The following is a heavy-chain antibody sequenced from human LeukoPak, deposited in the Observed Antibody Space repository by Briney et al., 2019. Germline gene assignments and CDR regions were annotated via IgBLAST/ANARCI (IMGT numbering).Heavy chain of an antibody. CDR1: GFTFSSYS. CDR3: ARPFGEHAFDI. CDR2: ISSSSSTI. Sequence: PGGSLRLSCGASGFTFSSYSMNWVRQAPWKGLEWVSYISSSSSTIYYADSVKGRFTISRDNAKNSLYLQMNSLRAEDTAVYYCARPFGEHAFDIWGQGTMVTVSS. D-gene: IGHD3-16*01. J-gene: IGHJ3*02. V-gene: IGHV3-48*01.